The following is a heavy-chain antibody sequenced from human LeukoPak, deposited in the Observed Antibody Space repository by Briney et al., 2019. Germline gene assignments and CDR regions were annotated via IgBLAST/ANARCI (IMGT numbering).Heavy chain of an antibody. CDR1: GYTFTGYY. Sequence: GASVKVSCKASGYTFTGYYMHWVRQAPGQGLEWMGWINPNSGGTNYAQKFQGRVTMTRDTSISTDYMELSRLRSDDTAVYYCARAEGLLWFGELHYWGQGTLVTVSS. CDR3: ARAEGLLWFGELHY. D-gene: IGHD3-10*01. CDR2: INPNSGGT. V-gene: IGHV1-2*02. J-gene: IGHJ4*02.